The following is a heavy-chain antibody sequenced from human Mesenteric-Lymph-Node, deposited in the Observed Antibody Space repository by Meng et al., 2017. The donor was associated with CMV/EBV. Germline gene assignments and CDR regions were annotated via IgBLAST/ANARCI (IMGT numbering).Heavy chain of an antibody. CDR1: GWFFSGYY. J-gene: IGHJ4*02. V-gene: IGHV4-34*01. CDR3: ARHQRWLKSEGGFNY. CDR2: INHSGST. D-gene: IGHD4-23*01. Sequence: QGQLRCWGEGLLKHSETSALTFAVYGWFFSGYYWSWIRPPPGKGLEWIGEINHSGSTNYNPSLKSRVTISVDTSKNQFSLKLSSVTAADTAVYYCARHQRWLKSEGGFNYWGQGTLVTVSS.